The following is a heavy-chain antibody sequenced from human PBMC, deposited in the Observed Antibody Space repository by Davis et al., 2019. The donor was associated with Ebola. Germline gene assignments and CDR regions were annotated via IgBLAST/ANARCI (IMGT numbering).Heavy chain of an antibody. CDR2: IVVGSGNT. J-gene: IGHJ6*02. CDR1: GFTFTSSA. D-gene: IGHD1-1*01. Sequence: SVKVSCKASGFTFTSSAMQWVRQARGQRLEWIGWIVVGSGNTNYAQKFQERVTITRDMSTSTAYMELNSLRSEDTAVYYCAAETMRLAYYGMDVWGQGTTVTVSS. CDR3: AAETMRLAYYGMDV. V-gene: IGHV1-58*02.